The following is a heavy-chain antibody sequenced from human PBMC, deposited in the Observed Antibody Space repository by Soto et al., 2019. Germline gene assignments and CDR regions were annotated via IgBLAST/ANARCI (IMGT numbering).Heavy chain of an antibody. Sequence: SETLSLTCTVSGGSVSSSSYSWGWIRQSPGKGLEWIGTIYSSENTYYNPSLLSRVTISVDTSKNEFSLRLSSVTAADTAVYFCARHGGTFDPWGQGTLVTVSS. V-gene: IGHV4-39*01. CDR1: GGSVSSSSYS. CDR3: ARHGGTFDP. CDR2: IYSSENT. J-gene: IGHJ5*02. D-gene: IGHD3-16*01.